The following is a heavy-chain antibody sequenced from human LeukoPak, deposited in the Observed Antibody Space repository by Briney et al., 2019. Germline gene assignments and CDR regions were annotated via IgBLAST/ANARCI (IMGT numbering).Heavy chain of an antibody. J-gene: IGHJ4*02. CDR2: INHSGST. D-gene: IGHD5-18*01. V-gene: IGHV4-34*01. CDR1: GGPFSGYY. Sequence: PSETLSLTCAVYGGPFSGYYWSWIRQPPGKGLEWIGEINHSGSTNYNPSLKSRVTISVDTSKNQFSLKLSSVTAADTAVYYCARGHFGSYSYGTDYWGQGTLVTVSS. CDR3: ARGHFGSYSYGTDY.